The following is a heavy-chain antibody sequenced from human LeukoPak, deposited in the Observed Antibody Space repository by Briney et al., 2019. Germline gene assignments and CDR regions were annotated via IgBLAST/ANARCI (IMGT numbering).Heavy chain of an antibody. V-gene: IGHV1-18*01. CDR3: ASFSSSGSSFDY. D-gene: IGHD3-10*01. J-gene: IGHJ4*02. CDR2: ISAYNGNT. Sequence: GASVKVSCKASGYTFTSYGISWVRQAPGQGLEWMGRISAYNGNTNYAQKLQGRVTMTTDTSTSTAYMELRSLRSDDTAVYYCASFSSSGSSFDYWGQGTLVTVSS. CDR1: GYTFTSYG.